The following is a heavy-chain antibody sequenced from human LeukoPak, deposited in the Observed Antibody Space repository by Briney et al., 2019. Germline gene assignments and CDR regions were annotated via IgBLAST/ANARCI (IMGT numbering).Heavy chain of an antibody. D-gene: IGHD4-17*01. V-gene: IGHV4-61*02. CDR1: GGSIRSSDYY. CDR3: ARGRPYGDYFDY. CDR2: VHANGRT. J-gene: IGHJ4*02. Sequence: PSETLSLTCTVSGGSIRSSDYYWCRIRQSAGKGLEWIGRVHANGRTYYNPSLKSRLTLSLDASESQLSLKLSSVTAADTALYYCARGRPYGDYFDYWGQGARVTVSS.